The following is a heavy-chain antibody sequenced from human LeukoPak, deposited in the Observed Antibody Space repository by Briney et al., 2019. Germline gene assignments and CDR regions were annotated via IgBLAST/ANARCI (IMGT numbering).Heavy chain of an antibody. Sequence: PGGSLRLSCAASGFTVSSNYMSRVRQAPGKGLEWVSVIYSGGSTYYADSVKGRFTISRDNAKNSLYLQMNSLRAEDTAVYYCARDLVRGVFDYWGQGTLVTVSS. CDR1: GFTVSSNY. V-gene: IGHV3-66*01. CDR2: IYSGGST. J-gene: IGHJ4*02. CDR3: ARDLVRGVFDY. D-gene: IGHD3-10*01.